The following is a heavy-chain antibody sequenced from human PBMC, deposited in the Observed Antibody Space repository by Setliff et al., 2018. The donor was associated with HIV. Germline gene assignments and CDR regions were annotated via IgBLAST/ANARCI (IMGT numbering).Heavy chain of an antibody. D-gene: IGHD2-8*01. V-gene: IGHV4-34*12. CDR2: IFYTGNT. CDR1: GGSFSGFY. CDR3: ARRGRDGVLIVFATGFDP. J-gene: IGHJ5*02. Sequence: SETLSLTCAVYGGSFSGFYWNWIRQPPGKGLEWIGDIFYTGNTYYNPSLKSRVAISVDTSENQFSLKLNSVTAADTAVYYCARRGRDGVLIVFATGFDPWGQGTLVTVSS.